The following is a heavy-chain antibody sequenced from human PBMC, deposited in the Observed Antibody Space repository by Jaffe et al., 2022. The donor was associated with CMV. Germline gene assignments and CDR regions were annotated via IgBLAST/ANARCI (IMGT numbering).Heavy chain of an antibody. CDR2: TYYRSKWYN. J-gene: IGHJ6*03. CDR3: ARAPPPRGSGWSYYYYYMDV. CDR1: GDSVSSNSAA. V-gene: IGHV6-1*01. Sequence: QVQLQQSGPGLVKPSQTLSLTCAISGDSVSSNSAAWNWIRQSPSRGLEWLGRTYYRSKWYNDYAVSVKSRITINPDTSKNQFSLQLNSVTPEDTAVYYCARAPPPRGSGWSYYYYYMDVWGKGTTVTVSS. D-gene: IGHD6-19*01.